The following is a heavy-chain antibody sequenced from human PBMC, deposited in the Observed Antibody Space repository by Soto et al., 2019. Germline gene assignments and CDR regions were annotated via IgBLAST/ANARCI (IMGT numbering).Heavy chain of an antibody. CDR3: ARQRGNYFDY. Sequence: SETLSLTCTVSGDSISTFYWSWIRQPPGKGLEWIGYIYYTGSTNYNPSLKSRVTMSVDTSKKQFSLKLTSVTAADTAVYYCARQRGNYFDYWGQGSLVTVSS. J-gene: IGHJ4*02. CDR1: GDSISTFY. D-gene: IGHD3-10*01. CDR2: IYYTGST. V-gene: IGHV4-59*01.